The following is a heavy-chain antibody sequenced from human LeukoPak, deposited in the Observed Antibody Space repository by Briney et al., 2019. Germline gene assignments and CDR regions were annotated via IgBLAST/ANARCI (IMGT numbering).Heavy chain of an antibody. CDR1: GFTFKDYV. CDR2: INWNGGGT. D-gene: IGHD1-26*01. Sequence: GGSLRLSCAATGFTFKDYVMHWVRQPPGKGLEWVSSINWNGGGTDYADSVKGRFTISRDNAKNSLYLQLSSLRPEDTALYYCAKHMRATNTYSFFGLDVWGQGTTVTVSS. J-gene: IGHJ6*02. CDR3: AKHMRATNTYSFFGLDV. V-gene: IGHV3-9*01.